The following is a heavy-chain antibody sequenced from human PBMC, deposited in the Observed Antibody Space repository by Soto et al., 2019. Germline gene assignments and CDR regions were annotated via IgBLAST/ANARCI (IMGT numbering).Heavy chain of an antibody. CDR1: GFTFTSAA. D-gene: IGHD3-10*01. CDR2: LSGSGATT. CDR3: SREVVVVRGVTPGWFDP. V-gene: IGHV3-23*01. J-gene: IGHJ5*02. Sequence: EVQLLESEGGLVQPGGSLRLSCAASGFTFTSAAVSWLRQAPGKGLEWVSTLSGSGATTYYADSVKGRFTISRDNSKNTLYLQMNSLRAEDTALYYCSREVVVVRGVTPGWFDPWGQGTLVTVSS.